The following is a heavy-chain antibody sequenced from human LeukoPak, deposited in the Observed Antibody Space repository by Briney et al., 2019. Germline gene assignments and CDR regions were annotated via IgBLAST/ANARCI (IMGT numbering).Heavy chain of an antibody. CDR1: GFTFSSYG. J-gene: IGHJ4*02. Sequence: YPGGSLRLSCAASGFTFSSYGMSWVRRAPGKGPEWVSGISDSGGRTNYADSVKGRFTISRDNPKNTLYLQMNSLRPEDTAVYFCAKRGVVIRVILVGFHKEAYYFDSWGQGALVTVSS. CDR3: AKRGVVIRVILVGFHKEAYYFDS. D-gene: IGHD3-22*01. V-gene: IGHV3-23*01. CDR2: ISDSGGRT.